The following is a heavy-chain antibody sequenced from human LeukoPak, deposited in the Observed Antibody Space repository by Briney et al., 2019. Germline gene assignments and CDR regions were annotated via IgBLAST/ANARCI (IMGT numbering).Heavy chain of an antibody. V-gene: IGHV3-72*01. CDR1: GFTFSDHY. J-gene: IGHJ6*03. CDR2: IRDKPNSYST. CDR3: ARNDKIPSGGREGYYYYYMDV. Sequence: PGGSLRLSCVVSGFTFSDHYMDWVRQAPGKGLEWVGRIRDKPNSYSTEYAASVKGRFTISRDDSKNSLYLQMISLKTEDAAVYYCARNDKIPSGGREGYYYYYMDVWGKGTTVTVSS. D-gene: IGHD2-8*02.